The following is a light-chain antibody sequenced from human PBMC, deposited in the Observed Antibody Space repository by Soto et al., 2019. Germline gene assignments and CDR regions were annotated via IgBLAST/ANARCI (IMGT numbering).Light chain of an antibody. V-gene: IGLV2-14*01. CDR2: DVS. CDR1: SSDVGGYNY. J-gene: IGLJ1*01. CDR3: SSYTSSIGV. Sequence: QSALTQPASVSGSPGQSITISCTGTSSDVGGYNYVSWYQQHPGKAPKLMIYDVSNRPSGVSNRFSVSKSGNTASLTISGLQAEDEADYYCSSYTSSIGVFGTGTKLTVL.